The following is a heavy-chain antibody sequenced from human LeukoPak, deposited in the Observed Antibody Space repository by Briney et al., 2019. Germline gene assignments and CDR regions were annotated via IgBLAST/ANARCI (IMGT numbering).Heavy chain of an antibody. Sequence: TGGSLRLSCAASGFTFSSYEMNWVRQPPGKGLEWVSYISSSGSTIYYADSVKGRFTISRDNAKNSLYLQMNSLRAEDTAVYYCARSKGIAVAGTIDLWGQGTVVTVSS. J-gene: IGHJ5*02. D-gene: IGHD6-19*01. CDR2: ISSSGSTI. CDR3: ARSKGIAVAGTIDL. CDR1: GFTFSSYE. V-gene: IGHV3-48*03.